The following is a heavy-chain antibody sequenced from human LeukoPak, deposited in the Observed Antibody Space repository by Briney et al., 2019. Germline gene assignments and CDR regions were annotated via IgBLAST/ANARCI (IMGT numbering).Heavy chain of an antibody. D-gene: IGHD3-9*01. CDR2: ISSGSSSI. J-gene: IGHJ4*02. V-gene: IGHV3-48*02. CDR3: ARGRATGRSGGDY. Sequence: PGGSLRLSCVASGFSVNNNYMSWVRQAPGKGLEWVSYISSGSSSIYYADSVKGQFTISRDNAENSLYLQMNSLRDEDTAVYYCARGRATGRSGGDYWGQGTLVTVSS. CDR1: GFSVNNNY.